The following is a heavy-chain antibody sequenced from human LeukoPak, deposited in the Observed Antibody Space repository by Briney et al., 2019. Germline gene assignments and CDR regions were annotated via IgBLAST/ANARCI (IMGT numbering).Heavy chain of an antibody. V-gene: IGHV3-74*01. Sequence: GGSLRLSCAASGFSFSSYWMHWVRQAPGGGLVWVSRINEGGSTINYADSVKGRFTISRDNAKNTLSLQMNSLRAEDTAVFYCARVEVGGDYSKFDYWGQGTLVTVSS. CDR2: INEGGSTI. D-gene: IGHD2-21*02. CDR3: ARVEVGGDYSKFDY. CDR1: GFSFSSYW. J-gene: IGHJ4*02.